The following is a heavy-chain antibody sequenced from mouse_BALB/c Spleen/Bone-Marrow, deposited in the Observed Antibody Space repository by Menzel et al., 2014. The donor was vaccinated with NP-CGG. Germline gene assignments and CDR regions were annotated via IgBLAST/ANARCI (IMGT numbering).Heavy chain of an antibody. CDR1: GFTFSSFG. J-gene: IGHJ4*01. Sequence: EVKLQESGGGLVQPGGSRKLSCAASGFTFSSFGMHWVRQAPEKGLEWVAYISSGSSTIYYADTVTGRFTISRANPKTTWYMQMTSLRSEDRAMYYGARHRKYCGSNCDYYAMDYWGQRASVTVSS. CDR2: ISSGSSTI. CDR3: ARHRKYCGSNCDYYAMDY. D-gene: IGHD1-1*01. V-gene: IGHV5-17*02.